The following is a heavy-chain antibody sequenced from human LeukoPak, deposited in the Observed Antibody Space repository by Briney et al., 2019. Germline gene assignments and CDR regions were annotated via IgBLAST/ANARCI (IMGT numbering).Heavy chain of an antibody. Sequence: SETLSLTSTVSGGSISTHYWSWIRQPAGKGLEWIGRISTTGSTNYNPSLKSRVTMSVDTSKNQFSLKLSSVTAADTAVYYCAREVEMATQFDFWGQGTLVTVSS. CDR1: GGSISTHY. D-gene: IGHD5-24*01. J-gene: IGHJ4*02. CDR2: ISTTGST. CDR3: AREVEMATQFDF. V-gene: IGHV4-4*07.